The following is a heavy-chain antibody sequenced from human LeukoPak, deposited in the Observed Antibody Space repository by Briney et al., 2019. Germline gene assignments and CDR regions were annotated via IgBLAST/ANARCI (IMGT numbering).Heavy chain of an antibody. CDR2: INTNTGNP. V-gene: IGHV7-4-1*02. J-gene: IGHJ4*02. D-gene: IGHD1-26*01. CDR1: GYTFTSHA. CDR3: ARTSVGWSSGY. Sequence: ASVKVSCKASGYTFTSHAMNWVRQAAGQGLEWMGWINTNTGNPTYAQGFTGRFVFSLDTSVSTTYLHISSLKAEDTAVYYCARTSVGWSSGYWGQGTLVTVSS.